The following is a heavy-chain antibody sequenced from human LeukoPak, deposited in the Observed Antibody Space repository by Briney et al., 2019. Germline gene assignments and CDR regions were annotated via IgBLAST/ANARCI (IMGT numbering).Heavy chain of an antibody. CDR2: IWYDGSNK. CDR1: GFTFSSYG. D-gene: IGHD3-3*01. Sequence: GGSLRLSCAASGFTFSSYGMHWVRQAPGKGLEWVAVIWYDGSNKYYADSVKGRFTTSRDNSKNTLYLQMNSLRAEDTAVHYCAKLIEWLPQDWGQGTLVTVSS. V-gene: IGHV3-33*06. J-gene: IGHJ4*02. CDR3: AKLIEWLPQD.